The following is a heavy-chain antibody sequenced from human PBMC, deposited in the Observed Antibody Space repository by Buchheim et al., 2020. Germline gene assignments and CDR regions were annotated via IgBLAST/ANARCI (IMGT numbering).Heavy chain of an antibody. J-gene: IGHJ4*02. CDR1: GFTLSQYG. D-gene: IGHD4/OR15-4a*01. V-gene: IGHV3-33*01. CDR2: VWHGGDVK. Sequence: QVQLKESGGGVAQPGRSLRLSCVATGFTLSQYGMHWVRQAPGKGLEWVAVVWHGGDVKDYAGFVEGRFTVSRDNSKTTLYLQLNSLRVEDTAVYYCARDRGADAPIDYWGQG. CDR3: ARDRGADAPIDY.